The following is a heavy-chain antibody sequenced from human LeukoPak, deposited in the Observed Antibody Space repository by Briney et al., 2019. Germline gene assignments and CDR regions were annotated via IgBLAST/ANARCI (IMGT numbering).Heavy chain of an antibody. Sequence: GGSLRLSCAASGFTFSSYSMNWVRQAPGKGLEWVSSISSSSYIYYADSVKGRFTISRHNAKNSLYLQMNSLRAEDTAVYYCARDGYDIYGMDVWGQGTTVTVSS. CDR2: ISSSSYI. V-gene: IGHV3-21*01. D-gene: IGHD5-18*01. J-gene: IGHJ6*02. CDR1: GFTFSSYS. CDR3: ARDGYDIYGMDV.